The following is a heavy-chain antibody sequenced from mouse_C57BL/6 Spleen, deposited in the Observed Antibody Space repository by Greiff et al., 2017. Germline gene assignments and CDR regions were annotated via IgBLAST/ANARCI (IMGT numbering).Heavy chain of an antibody. D-gene: IGHD1-1*01. V-gene: IGHV1-15*01. CDR1: GYTFTDYE. CDR2: IDPDTGGT. J-gene: IGHJ2*01. Sequence: QVQLQQSGAELVRPGASVTLSCKASGYTFTDYEMHWVKQTPVHGLEWIGAIDPDTGGTAYNQKFKGKAILTADKSSSTAYMELRSLTSEDSVVYYCTKGGTDYYGSSLYYFDYWGQGTTLTVSS. CDR3: TKGGTDYYGSSLYYFDY.